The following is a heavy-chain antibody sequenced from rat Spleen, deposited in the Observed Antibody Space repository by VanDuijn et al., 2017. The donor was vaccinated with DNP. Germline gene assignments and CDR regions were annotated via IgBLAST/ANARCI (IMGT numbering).Heavy chain of an antibody. CDR3: ASYYGYNYFAMDV. Sequence: EVQLVESGGGLVQPGNSLKLSCATSGFTFSTAWMYWYRQFPEKRLEWVARIKAKSNNYATDYTESVKGRFTISREDSKSSIYLQMNNLREEDTAIYYCASYYGYNYFAMDVWGQGTSVTVSS. D-gene: IGHD1-9*01. J-gene: IGHJ4*01. CDR2: IKAKSNNYAT. CDR1: GFTFSTAW. V-gene: IGHV6-6*01.